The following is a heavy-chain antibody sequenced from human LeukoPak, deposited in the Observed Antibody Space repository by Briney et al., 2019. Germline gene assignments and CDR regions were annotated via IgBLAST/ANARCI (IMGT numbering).Heavy chain of an antibody. D-gene: IGHD2-15*01. CDR2: INPNSGGT. Sequence: ASVKVSCKASGYTFTGYYMHWVRQAPGQGLEWVGWINPNSGGTNYAQKFQGRVTMTRDTSISTAYMELSRLRSDDTAVYYCASDDCSGGSCYATIPLYWGQGTLVTVSS. V-gene: IGHV1-2*02. CDR1: GYTFTGYY. J-gene: IGHJ4*02. CDR3: ASDDCSGGSCYATIPLY.